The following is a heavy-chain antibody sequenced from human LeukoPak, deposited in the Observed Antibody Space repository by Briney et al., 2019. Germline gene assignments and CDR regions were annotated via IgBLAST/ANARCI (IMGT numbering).Heavy chain of an antibody. V-gene: IGHV3-9*01. CDR1: GFTFDDYA. Sequence: GGSPRPSCAASGFTFDDYAMHWVRQAPGKGLEWVSGISWNSGSIGYADSVKGRFTISRDNAKNSLYLQMNSLRAEDTALYYCAKDRGSSGWWYFDYWGQGTLVTVSS. CDR2: ISWNSGSI. J-gene: IGHJ4*02. D-gene: IGHD6-19*01. CDR3: AKDRGSSGWWYFDY.